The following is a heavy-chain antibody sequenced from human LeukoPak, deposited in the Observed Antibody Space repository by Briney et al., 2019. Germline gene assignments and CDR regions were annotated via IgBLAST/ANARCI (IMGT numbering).Heavy chain of an antibody. D-gene: IGHD6-13*01. CDR1: GFIFRNYS. CDR2: ISRNSRYI. Sequence: GGSLRLSCTASGFIFRNYSMNWVRQAPGKGLEWVSSISRNSRYIYYADSMRGRFAISRDNAKNSLYLQMNSLKPEDTAVYYCARVAEAAAFDSWGQGTLVTVSS. J-gene: IGHJ4*02. CDR3: ARVAEAAAFDS. V-gene: IGHV3-21*06.